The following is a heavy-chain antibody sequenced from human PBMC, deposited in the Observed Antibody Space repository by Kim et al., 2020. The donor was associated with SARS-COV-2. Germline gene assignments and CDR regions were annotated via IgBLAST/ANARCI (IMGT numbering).Heavy chain of an antibody. CDR1: GYTFTSYG. Sequence: ASVKVSCKASGYTFTSYGISWVRQAPGQGLEWMGWISAYNGNTNYAQKLQGRVTMTTDTSTSTAYMELRSLRSDDTAVYYCARAGRITIFGVVEASKFFDYWGQGTLVTVSS. CDR2: ISAYNGNT. D-gene: IGHD3-3*01. J-gene: IGHJ4*02. CDR3: ARAGRITIFGVVEASKFFDY. V-gene: IGHV1-18*01.